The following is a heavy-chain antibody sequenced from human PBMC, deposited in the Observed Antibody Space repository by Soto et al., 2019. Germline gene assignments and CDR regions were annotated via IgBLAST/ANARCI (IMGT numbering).Heavy chain of an antibody. J-gene: IGHJ3*02. D-gene: IGHD2-15*01. V-gene: IGHV4-38-2*01. CDR1: GYSISSGYF. Sequence: PSETLSLTCDVSGYSISSGYFWGWIRQPPGKGLEWIGNIYHSGSTYYNPSLKSRLTISVDKSKNQSSLKLSSVTATDTAVYYCARVARWAFDIWGQGTMVTVSS. CDR2: IYHSGST. CDR3: ARVARWAFDI.